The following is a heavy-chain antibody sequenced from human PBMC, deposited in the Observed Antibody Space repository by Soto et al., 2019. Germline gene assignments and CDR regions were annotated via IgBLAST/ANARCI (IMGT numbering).Heavy chain of an antibody. D-gene: IGHD1-1*01. CDR3: ARAGGSSPLHHTTGWVDP. CDR1: GGSFSDYY. CDR2: INHSGST. J-gene: IGHJ5*02. Sequence: QVQLQQSGAGQLKSSETLSLSCVVSGGSFSDYYWSWIRQSPGKGLEWIAEINHSGSTNYNPFLKPVVTVSVESFRNLSSVNVSSVTAADAATYYCARAGGSSPLHHTTGWVDPWGQGTQVIVSS. V-gene: IGHV4-34*01.